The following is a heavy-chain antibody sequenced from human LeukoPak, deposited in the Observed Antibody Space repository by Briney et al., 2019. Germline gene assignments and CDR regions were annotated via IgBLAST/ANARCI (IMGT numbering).Heavy chain of an antibody. J-gene: IGHJ1*01. D-gene: IGHD2-2*01. CDR3: VRGPYALY. CDR1: GFTFSDYW. CDR2: IKQDGSEK. Sequence: GGSLRLSCEASGFTFSDYWLSWVRQAPGKGLEWVANIKQDGSEKNYVDSVKGRFTISRDNAKNSLYLQMNSLRAEATAVYYCVRGPYALYWGQGTLVSVSS. V-gene: IGHV3-7*01.